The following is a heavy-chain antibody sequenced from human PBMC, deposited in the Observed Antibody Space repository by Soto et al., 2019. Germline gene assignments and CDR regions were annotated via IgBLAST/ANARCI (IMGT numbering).Heavy chain of an antibody. V-gene: IGHV4-59*01. CDR3: ARDLKEYCSDGKCNWFDP. Sequence: TLSLTCTVSCASITTYYWCWIRQPPGQGLEWIGYISYSGSTDYNPSLKSRVTISFDASKNQISLQVRSATAADAAVYYCARDLKEYCSDGKCNWFDPWGQGTLVTVSS. J-gene: IGHJ5*02. CDR2: ISYSGST. D-gene: IGHD2-15*01. CDR1: CASITTYY.